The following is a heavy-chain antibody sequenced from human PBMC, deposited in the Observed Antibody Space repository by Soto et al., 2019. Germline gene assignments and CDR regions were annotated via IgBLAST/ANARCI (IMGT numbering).Heavy chain of an antibody. Sequence: ASVKVSCKASGDTFTSYVINWVRHATGQGLEWMGWVNPNSGNTGYAQKFQGRVTMTRNTSISTAYMELSSLRSEDTAVYYCARVGGDEFGELFTPYYYGMDVWGQGTTVTVSS. CDR3: ARVGGDEFGELFTPYYYGMDV. CDR2: VNPNSGNT. D-gene: IGHD3-10*01. J-gene: IGHJ6*02. CDR1: GDTFTSYV. V-gene: IGHV1-8*01.